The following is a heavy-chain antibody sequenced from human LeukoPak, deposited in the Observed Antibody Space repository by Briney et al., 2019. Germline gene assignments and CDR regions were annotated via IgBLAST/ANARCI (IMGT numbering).Heavy chain of an antibody. CDR3: ARGLGDYDAFDV. V-gene: IGHV3-21*01. J-gene: IGHJ3*01. Sequence: GGSLRLSRSVSGFTFSSYSMTWVRQAPGKGLQWVSSISGGGSYIFYADSVEGRFSVSRDNAKNSVFLQMNSLRAEDTAVYYCARGLGDYDAFDVWGHGTRVTVAS. CDR1: GFTFSSYS. D-gene: IGHD4-17*01. CDR2: ISGGGSYI.